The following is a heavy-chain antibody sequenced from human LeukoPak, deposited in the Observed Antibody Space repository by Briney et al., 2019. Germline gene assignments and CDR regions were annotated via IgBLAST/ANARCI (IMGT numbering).Heavy chain of an antibody. J-gene: IGHJ4*02. D-gene: IGHD3-9*01. Sequence: GGSLRLSCAASGFTFDDYAMRWVRQAPGKGLEWVSGISWNSGSIGYADSVKGRFTISRDNAKNSLYLQMNSLRAEDTALYYCAKAYYDILTGHLDYWGQGTLVTVSS. CDR1: GFTFDDYA. CDR3: AKAYYDILTGHLDY. V-gene: IGHV3-9*01. CDR2: ISWNSGSI.